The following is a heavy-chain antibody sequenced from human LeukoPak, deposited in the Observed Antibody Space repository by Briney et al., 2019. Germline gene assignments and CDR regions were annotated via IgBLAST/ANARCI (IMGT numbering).Heavy chain of an antibody. Sequence: SETLSLTCAVYGGSFSGYYWSWIRQPPGKGLEWIGEINHSGSTNYNPSLKSRVTISVDTSKNQFSLKLSSVTAADTAVYYCARSYYYGMDVWGQGTTVTVSS. CDR3: ARSYYYGMDV. J-gene: IGHJ6*02. CDR1: GGSFSGYY. D-gene: IGHD1-1*01. V-gene: IGHV4-34*01. CDR2: INHSGST.